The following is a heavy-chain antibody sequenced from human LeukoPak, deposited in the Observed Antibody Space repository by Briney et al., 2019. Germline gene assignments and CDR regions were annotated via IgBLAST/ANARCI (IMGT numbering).Heavy chain of an antibody. Sequence: GGSLRLSCSASGFTFSNYAAHWVRQAPGKGLEYVSAISKSGGSTYYADSVKGRFTISRDNSKNTLYLQMNSLRVEDTAVYYCALGLVTDYWGQGTLVTVSS. V-gene: IGHV3-64*04. D-gene: IGHD3-9*01. CDR1: GFTFSNYA. J-gene: IGHJ4*02. CDR3: ALGLVTDY. CDR2: ISKSGGST.